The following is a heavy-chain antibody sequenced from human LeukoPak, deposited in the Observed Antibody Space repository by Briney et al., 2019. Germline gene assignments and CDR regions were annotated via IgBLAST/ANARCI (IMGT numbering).Heavy chain of an antibody. CDR3: ARGTIFGAADY. CDR1: GGYMSSGRYY. CDR2: MDNSGST. Sequence: PSETLSLTCSVSGGYMSSGRYYWGWIRQPPGKGLEWIGSMDNSGSTHYNPSLKSRVTMSVDTSKNQFSLKLSSVTAADTAVYYCARGTIFGAADYWGQGTLVTVSS. J-gene: IGHJ4*02. D-gene: IGHD3-3*01. V-gene: IGHV4-39*07.